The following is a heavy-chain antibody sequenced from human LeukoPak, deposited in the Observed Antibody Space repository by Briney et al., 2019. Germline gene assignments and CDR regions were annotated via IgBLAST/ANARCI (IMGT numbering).Heavy chain of an antibody. CDR2: IYNDGGGP. Sequence: GGSLRLSCAASGFTFSSYWMHWVRQVPGKGLVWVSRIYNDGGGPSYADSVKGRFTISRDNAKNMLYLQMNSLKADDTAVYYCARGLEMTTINELNYWGQGTLVTVSS. V-gene: IGHV3-74*03. CDR3: ARGLEMTTINELNY. D-gene: IGHD5-24*01. CDR1: GFTFSSYW. J-gene: IGHJ4*02.